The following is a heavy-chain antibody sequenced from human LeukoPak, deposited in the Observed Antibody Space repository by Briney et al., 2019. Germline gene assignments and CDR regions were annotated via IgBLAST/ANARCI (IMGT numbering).Heavy chain of an antibody. J-gene: IGHJ4*02. V-gene: IGHV4-39*01. D-gene: IGHD2-15*01. CDR1: GGSIRSSSYY. CDR3: ARRRAVTRVGIFFDY. CDR2: IYYSGST. Sequence: SETLSLTCTVSGGSIRSSSYYWGWIRQPPGKGLEWIGSIYYSGSTYYNPSLKSRVTISVDTSKNQFSLKLSSVTAADTAVYYCARRRAVTRVGIFFDYWGQGTLVTVSS.